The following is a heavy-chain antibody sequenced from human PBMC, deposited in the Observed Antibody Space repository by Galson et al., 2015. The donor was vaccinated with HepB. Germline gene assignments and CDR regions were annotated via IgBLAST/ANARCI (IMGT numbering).Heavy chain of an antibody. CDR1: GFTFSSYG. CDR2: ISDSGGST. J-gene: IGHJ2*01. D-gene: IGHD6-13*01. Sequence: LRLSCAASGFTFSSYGMHWVRQAPGKGLEWVSAISDSGGSTYYADSVKGRFTISRDNSKNTLYLQMNSLRAEDTAVYYCAKRVTLYSSSWYFDLWGRGTLVTVSS. CDR3: AKRVTLYSSSWYFDL. V-gene: IGHV3-23*01.